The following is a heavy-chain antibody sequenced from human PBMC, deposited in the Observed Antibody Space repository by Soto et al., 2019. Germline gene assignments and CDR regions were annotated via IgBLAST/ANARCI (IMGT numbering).Heavy chain of an antibody. CDR1: GYTFTSYY. CDR2: INPSGGST. V-gene: IGHV1-46*01. Sequence: ASVKVSCKASGYTFTSYYMHWVRQAPGQGLEWMGIINPSGGSTSYAQKFQGRVTMTRDTSTSTVYMELSSLRSEDTAGYYCARDDYSNYFDYWGQGTLVTVSS. D-gene: IGHD4-4*01. J-gene: IGHJ4*02. CDR3: ARDDYSNYFDY.